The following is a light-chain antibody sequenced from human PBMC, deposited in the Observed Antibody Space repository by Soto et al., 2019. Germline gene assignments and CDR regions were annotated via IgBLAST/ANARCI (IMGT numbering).Light chain of an antibody. CDR3: QQSYSTLFT. V-gene: IGKV1-39*01. CDR1: QSISSY. Sequence: DIQMTQSPSSLSASVVSRVTITCRVSQSISSYLNWYQQKPGKAPKLLIYAASSLQSGVPSRFSGSGSGTDFTLTISSLQPEDFATYYCQQSYSTLFTFGQGTRLEI. CDR2: AAS. J-gene: IGKJ5*01.